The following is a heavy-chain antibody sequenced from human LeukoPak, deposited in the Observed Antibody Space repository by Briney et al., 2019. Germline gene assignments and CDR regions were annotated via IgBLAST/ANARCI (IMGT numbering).Heavy chain of an antibody. CDR2: INWNGGST. J-gene: IGHJ4*01. Sequence: GGSLRLSCAASGFTFDDYGMSWVRQAPGKGLEWVSGINWNGGSTGYADSVKGRFTILRDNAKDSVYLQMNSLRAEDSATYYCVREGFYFFDFWGQGTLVTVSS. CDR3: VREGFYFFDF. CDR1: GFTFDDYG. V-gene: IGHV3-20*04.